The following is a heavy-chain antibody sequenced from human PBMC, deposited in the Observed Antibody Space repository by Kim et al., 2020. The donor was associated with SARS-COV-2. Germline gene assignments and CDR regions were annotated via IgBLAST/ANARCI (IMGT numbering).Heavy chain of an antibody. J-gene: IGHJ4*02. V-gene: IGHV3-43*02. CDR3: AKDGTYYGSGSYYNRNFDY. CDR1: GFTFDDYA. CDR2: ISGDGGST. D-gene: IGHD3-10*01. Sequence: GGSLRLSCAASGFTFDDYAMHWVRQAPGKGLEWVSLISGDGGSTYYADSVKGRFTISRDNSKNSLYLQMNSLRTEDTALYYCAKDGTYYGSGSYYNRNFDYWGQGTLVTVSS.